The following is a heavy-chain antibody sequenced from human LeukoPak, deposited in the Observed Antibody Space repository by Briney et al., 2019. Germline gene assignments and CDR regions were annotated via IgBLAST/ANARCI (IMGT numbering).Heavy chain of an antibody. CDR2: ISYGST. V-gene: IGHV4-59*01. CDR3: ARDKAHSYGRYFDP. J-gene: IGHJ5*02. Sequence: PSETLSLTCSVSGGSISTYYWNWIRQTPGKGLEWIGHISYGSTDYNPSLKSRVTISVDTSKNQFSLKLTSVTAADTAVYYCARDKAHSYGRYFDPWGQGALVSVSS. CDR1: GGSISTYY. D-gene: IGHD5-18*01.